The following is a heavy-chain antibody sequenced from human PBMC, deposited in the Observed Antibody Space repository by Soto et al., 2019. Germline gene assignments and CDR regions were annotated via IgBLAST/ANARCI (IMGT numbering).Heavy chain of an antibody. D-gene: IGHD6-19*01. CDR1: GGSISSSSYY. Sequence: SETLSLTCTVSGGSISSSSYYWGWIRQPPGKGLEWIGSIYYSGSTYYNPSLKSRVTISVDTSKNQFSLKLSSVTAADTAVYYCARGSSGWYYYYYGMDVWGQGTTVTVSS. CDR2: IYYSGST. CDR3: ARGSSGWYYYYYGMDV. J-gene: IGHJ6*02. V-gene: IGHV4-39*01.